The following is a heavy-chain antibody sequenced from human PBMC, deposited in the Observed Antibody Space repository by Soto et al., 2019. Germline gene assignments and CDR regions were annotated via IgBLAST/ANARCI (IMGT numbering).Heavy chain of an antibody. Sequence: GGSLRLSCAASGFTFSSYWMSWVRQAPGKGLVWVANIKQDGSEKYYVDSVKGRFTISRDNAKNSLYLQMNSLRAEDTAVYYCAREVAARPYYYYGMDVWGQGTTVTVSS. CDR3: AREVAARPYYYYGMDV. D-gene: IGHD6-6*01. V-gene: IGHV3-7*01. J-gene: IGHJ6*02. CDR2: IKQDGSEK. CDR1: GFTFSSYW.